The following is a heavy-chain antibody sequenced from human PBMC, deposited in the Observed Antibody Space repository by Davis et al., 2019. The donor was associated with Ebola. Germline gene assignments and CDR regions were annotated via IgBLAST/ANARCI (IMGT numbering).Heavy chain of an antibody. CDR1: GGSLRSRDYY. CDR2: LDYSVNT. V-gene: IGHV4-39*01. Sequence: GSLRLSCSVSGGSLRSRDYYWGWVRQPPGKGLEWIGSLDYSVNTYDNPSLKSRLIMSVDTSKNQFSLKLRSVTAADTAVYYCARQGGPETTLDSWGRGMLVTVSS. CDR3: ARQGGPETTLDS. D-gene: IGHD1-14*01. J-gene: IGHJ4*02.